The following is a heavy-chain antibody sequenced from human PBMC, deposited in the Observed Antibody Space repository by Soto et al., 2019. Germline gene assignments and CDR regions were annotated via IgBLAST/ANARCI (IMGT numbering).Heavy chain of an antibody. CDR2: IIPIFGTA. CDR3: ARGDYYGSGSYYTIFDY. D-gene: IGHD3-10*01. CDR1: GGTFSSYA. Sequence: SVKVSCKASGGTFSSYAISWVRQAPGQGLEWMGGIIPIFGTANYAQKFQGRVTITADESTSTAYMELSSLRSEDTAVYYCARGDYYGSGSYYTIFDYWGQGTLVIVSS. V-gene: IGHV1-69*13. J-gene: IGHJ4*02.